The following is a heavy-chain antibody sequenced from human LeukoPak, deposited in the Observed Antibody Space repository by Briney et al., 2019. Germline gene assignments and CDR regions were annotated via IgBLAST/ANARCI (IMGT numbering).Heavy chain of an antibody. CDR3: ARASIAAAGINWFDP. V-gene: IGHV4-59*08. D-gene: IGHD6-13*01. Sequence: SETLSLTCTVSGGSISSYYWNWIRQPPGEGLEWVGSIYYSGSTNYNPSLKSRVTISVDTSKNQFSLKLSSVTAADTAVYYCARASIAAAGINWFDPWGQGTLVTVSS. J-gene: IGHJ5*02. CDR1: GGSISSYY. CDR2: IYYSGST.